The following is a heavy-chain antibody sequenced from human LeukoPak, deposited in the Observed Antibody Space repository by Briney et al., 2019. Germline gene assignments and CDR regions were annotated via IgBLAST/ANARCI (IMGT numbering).Heavy chain of an antibody. V-gene: IGHV3-23*01. Sequence: GGSLRLSCAASGFTFSSYAMSWVRQAPGKGLEWVSAISGSGGSTYYADSVKGRFTISRGNSKNTLYLQMNSLRAEDTAVYYCAKRKSGYEYFDYWGQGTLVTVSS. D-gene: IGHD5-12*01. CDR3: AKRKSGYEYFDY. J-gene: IGHJ4*02. CDR2: ISGSGGST. CDR1: GFTFSSYA.